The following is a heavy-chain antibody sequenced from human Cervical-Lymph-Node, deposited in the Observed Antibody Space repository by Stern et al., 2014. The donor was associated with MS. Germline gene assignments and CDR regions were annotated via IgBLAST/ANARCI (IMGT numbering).Heavy chain of an antibody. V-gene: IGHV3-7*01. CDR2: IKRDGSET. D-gene: IGHD6-19*01. J-gene: IGHJ5*01. CDR3: TRFLQSGWSDLFDS. CDR1: GSTFSTPW. Sequence: EVQLLESGGGLVQPGGSQRLSCVASGSTFSTPWMSWVRQAPGKGLEWVANIKRDGSETYYLDSVKGRFTISRDNAKSSLYLEMNSLRAEDTAVYYCTRFLQSGWSDLFDSWGRGTLVTVSS.